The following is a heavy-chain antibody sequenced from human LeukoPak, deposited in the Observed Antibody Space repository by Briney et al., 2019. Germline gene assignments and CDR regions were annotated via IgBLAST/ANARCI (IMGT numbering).Heavy chain of an antibody. Sequence: PGGSLRLSCAASGFTFSSYAMSWVRQAPGKGLEWVSAISGSGDSTYHADSVKGRFTISRDNSKNTLCLQMNILRAEDTAVYYCAKGSYYNSYEAVYWGQGTLVTVSS. D-gene: IGHD3-10*01. J-gene: IGHJ4*02. V-gene: IGHV3-23*01. CDR1: GFTFSSYA. CDR2: ISGSGDST. CDR3: AKGSYYNSYEAVY.